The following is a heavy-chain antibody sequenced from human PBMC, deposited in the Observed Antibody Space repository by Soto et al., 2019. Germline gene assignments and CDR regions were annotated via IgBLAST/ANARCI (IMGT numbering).Heavy chain of an antibody. CDR2: INHSGST. V-gene: IGHV4-34*01. D-gene: IGHD3-16*02. Sequence: QVQLQQWGAGLLKPRETLSLTCAVYGGSFSGYYWSWIRQPPGKGLEWIGEINHSGSTNYNPSLKSRVTISVDTSKNQFSLKLSSVTAADTAVYYCARGVAPFNYVWGSYRPLLGYFDYRGQGTLVTVSS. CDR3: ARGVAPFNYVWGSYRPLLGYFDY. CDR1: GGSFSGYY. J-gene: IGHJ4*02.